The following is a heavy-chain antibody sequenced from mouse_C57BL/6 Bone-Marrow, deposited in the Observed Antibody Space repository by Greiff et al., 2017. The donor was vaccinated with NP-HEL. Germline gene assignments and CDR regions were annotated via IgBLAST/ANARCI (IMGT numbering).Heavy chain of an antibody. V-gene: IGHV5-4*01. Sequence: VQLKESGGGLVKPGGSLKLSCAASGFTFSSYAMSWVRQTPDKRLEWVATISDGGSYTYYPDNVKGRFTISRDNAKNNLYLQMSHLKSEDTAMYYCARVDGYDWYFDVWGTGTTVTVSS. J-gene: IGHJ1*03. CDR2: ISDGGSYT. CDR3: ARVDGYDWYFDV. D-gene: IGHD2-2*01. CDR1: GFTFSSYA.